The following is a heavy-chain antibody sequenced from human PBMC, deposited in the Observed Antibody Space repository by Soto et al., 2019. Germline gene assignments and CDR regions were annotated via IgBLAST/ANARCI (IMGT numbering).Heavy chain of an antibody. V-gene: IGHV1-18*01. CDR3: ARVQIMTTVTADY. D-gene: IGHD4-17*01. CDR2: ISAYNGNT. CDR1: GYTFTSYC. Sequence: ASVKVSCKASGYTFTSYCISWVRQAPGQGLEWMGWISAYNGNTNYAQKLQGRVTMTTDTSTSTACMELRSLRSDDTAVYYCARVQIMTTVTADYWGQGTLVTVSS. J-gene: IGHJ4*02.